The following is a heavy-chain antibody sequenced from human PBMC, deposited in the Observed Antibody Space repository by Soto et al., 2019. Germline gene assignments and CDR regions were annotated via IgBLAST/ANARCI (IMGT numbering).Heavy chain of an antibody. V-gene: IGHV1-3*01. J-gene: IGHJ3*01. CDR3: ARDILPVGPRAKDAFEV. Sequence: QVQLVQSGAEVRKPGASVNISCRASGFTFSDHLINLVRQVPGQSLEWMGWINPDNGNTKYSQTFRGRVTISRHSSASIVYVEVSDLTSEDTAVFYCARDILPVGPRAKDAFEVWGQGTMVTVSS. D-gene: IGHD2-21*02. CDR2: INPDNGNT. CDR1: GFTFSDHL.